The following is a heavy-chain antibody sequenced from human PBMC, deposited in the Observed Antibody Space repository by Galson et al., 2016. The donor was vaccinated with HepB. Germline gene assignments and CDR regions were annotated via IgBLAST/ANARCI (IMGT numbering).Heavy chain of an antibody. V-gene: IGHV3-33*01. D-gene: IGHD3-22*01. CDR1: GFIFSSYA. J-gene: IGHJ3*02. CDR3: AGAFYYGSSGWGPAALDI. Sequence: SLRLSCATSGFIFSSYAMHWVRQAPGKGLEWVAVIWHNGSLKYYADSVKGRFTISRDNSKNMLYLQMNGLRVEDTAAYYCAGAFYYGSSGWGPAALDIWGQGTVVTVSS. CDR2: IWHNGSLK.